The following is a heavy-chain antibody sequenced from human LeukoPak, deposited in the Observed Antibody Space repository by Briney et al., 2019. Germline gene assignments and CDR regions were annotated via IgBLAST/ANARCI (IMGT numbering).Heavy chain of an antibody. Sequence: PSETLSLTCAVYGGSFSGYYWSWIRQPPGKGLEWIGYIYYSGSTNYNPSLKSRVTISVDTSKNQFSLKLSSVTAADTAVFYCARRTCSGGSCYLDYWGQGTLVTVSS. CDR2: IYYSGST. J-gene: IGHJ4*02. V-gene: IGHV4-59*08. CDR3: ARRTCSGGSCYLDY. D-gene: IGHD2-15*01. CDR1: GGSFSGYY.